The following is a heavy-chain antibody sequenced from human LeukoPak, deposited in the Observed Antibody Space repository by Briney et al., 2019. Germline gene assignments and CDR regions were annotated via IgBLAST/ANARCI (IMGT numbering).Heavy chain of an antibody. CDR2: ITRDSGLT. CDR3: ARGQSFGPD. J-gene: IGHJ4*02. D-gene: IGHD1-26*01. Sequence: GGSLRLSCAASGFTFSNVWMNWVRQAPGKGLEWVSSITRDSGLTYYADSVKGRFTISRDNAQNSLYLQMDSLRVEDTAKYFCARGQSFGPDWGQGILVTVSA. V-gene: IGHV3-21*01. CDR1: GFTFSNVW.